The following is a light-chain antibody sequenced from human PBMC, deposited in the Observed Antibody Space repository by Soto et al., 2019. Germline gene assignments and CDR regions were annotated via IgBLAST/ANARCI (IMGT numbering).Light chain of an antibody. CDR2: GAS. J-gene: IGKJ1*01. CDR3: QQYNKWPRT. Sequence: EVVMTQSPDTLSVSPGETATLSCRASQSVSSNLAWYQQKLGQAPRLLIYGASTRATGISARFSGSGSGTEFTLTITSLQSEDFAIYYCQQYNKWPRTFGQGTRVEIK. CDR1: QSVSSN. V-gene: IGKV3-15*01.